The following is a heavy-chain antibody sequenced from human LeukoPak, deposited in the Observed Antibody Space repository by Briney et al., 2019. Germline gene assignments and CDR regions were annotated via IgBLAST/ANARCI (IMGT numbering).Heavy chain of an antibody. Sequence: EASVKVSCKASGYTFTSYDINWVRQATGQGLEWMGWMNPNSGNTGYAQKFQGRVTMTRNTSISTAYMELSSLRSEDTAVHYCARVCDFWFSFDPWGQGTLVTVSS. D-gene: IGHD3-3*01. CDR2: MNPNSGNT. J-gene: IGHJ5*02. V-gene: IGHV1-8*01. CDR1: GYTFTSYD. CDR3: ARVCDFWFSFDP.